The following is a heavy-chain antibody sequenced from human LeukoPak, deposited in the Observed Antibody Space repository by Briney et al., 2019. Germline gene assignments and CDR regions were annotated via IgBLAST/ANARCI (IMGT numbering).Heavy chain of an antibody. D-gene: IGHD2-21*02. CDR3: ARGGGAYCGGDCHRTFDY. V-gene: IGHV3-53*01. CDR2: IYSGGST. CDR1: GLAVSSSY. J-gene: IGHJ4*02. Sequence: GGSLRLSCAASGLAVSSSYMSWVRQAPGKGLEWVSVIYSGGSTYYTDSVRGRLTISRDTSQNTLYLQMNSLRADDTAVYYCARGGGAYCGGDCHRTFDYWGQGTLVSVSS.